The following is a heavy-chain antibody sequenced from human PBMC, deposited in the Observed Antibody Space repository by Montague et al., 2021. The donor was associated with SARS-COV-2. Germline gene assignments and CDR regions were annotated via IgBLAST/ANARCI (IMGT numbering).Heavy chain of an antibody. CDR1: GFTFSSYA. D-gene: IGHD1-26*01. CDR2: ISYDGSNK. J-gene: IGHJ4*02. V-gene: IGHV3-30-3*01. CDR3: ARTYSGSYLGYFDY. Sequence: SLILSCAASGFTFSSYAMHWFRQAPVKGLEWVAVISYDGSNKYYSDSVKGRFTISRDNSKNTLYLQMNSLRAEDTAVYYCARTYSGSYLGYFDYWGQGTLVTVSS.